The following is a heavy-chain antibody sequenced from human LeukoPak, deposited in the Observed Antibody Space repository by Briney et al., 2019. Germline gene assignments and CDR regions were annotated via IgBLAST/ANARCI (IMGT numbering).Heavy chain of an antibody. Sequence: GASVKVSCKASGYTFTSYGISWVRQAPGQGLEWMGWISAYNGNTNYAQKLQGRVTMTTDTSTSTAYMELRSLRSDDTAVYYCARVKHLYSSSKKGPFDYWGQGTLVTVSS. CDR3: ARVKHLYSSSKKGPFDY. D-gene: IGHD6-6*01. V-gene: IGHV1-18*01. CDR2: ISAYNGNT. CDR1: GYTFTSYG. J-gene: IGHJ4*02.